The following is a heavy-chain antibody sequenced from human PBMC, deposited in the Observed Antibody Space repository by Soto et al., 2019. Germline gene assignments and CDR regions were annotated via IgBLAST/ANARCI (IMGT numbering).Heavy chain of an antibody. CDR3: AREGPPIRAHNSPEYFQH. Sequence: SETLSLTCTVAGDSISTRSNYWAWIRQPPGKGLEWIGSIYYTGGTYYNPSLKSRVTLFLDTSKNQFSLNLNSVTAADTAVYYCAREGPPIRAHNSPEYFQHWGQGTPVTVSS. V-gene: IGHV4-39*02. D-gene: IGHD2-21*01. CDR1: GDSISTRSNY. CDR2: IYYTGGT. J-gene: IGHJ1*01.